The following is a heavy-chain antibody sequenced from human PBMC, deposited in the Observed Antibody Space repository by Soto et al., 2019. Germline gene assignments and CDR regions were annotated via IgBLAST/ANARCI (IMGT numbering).Heavy chain of an antibody. CDR2: ISYDGSNT. J-gene: IGHJ2*01. Sequence: QVQLVESGGGVMKPGRSRRLSSAASGFTFSSYGMHWVREAPGKGLEWVAVISYDGSNTYYADSVKGRFTISRDNSKNTLYLQMNSLRAEDTAVYYCAKVGWYFDLWGRGTLVTVSS. CDR1: GFTFSSYG. V-gene: IGHV3-30*18. CDR3: AKVGWYFDL.